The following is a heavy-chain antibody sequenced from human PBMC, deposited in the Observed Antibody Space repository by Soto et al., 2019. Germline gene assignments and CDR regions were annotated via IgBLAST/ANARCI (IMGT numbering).Heavy chain of an antibody. V-gene: IGHV3-48*01. CDR1: GFDFNSYS. D-gene: IGHD1-26*01. Sequence: EVQLGESGGGLVQPGGSLRLSCVASGFDFNSYSMNWVRQAPGKGLEWISYINSGSTSVFYADSVKGRFTISRDNAKNSLYLQMNSLRAEDTAVYYCTSSASPDAYWGQGTLVTVSS. J-gene: IGHJ4*02. CDR3: TSSASPDAY. CDR2: INSGSTSV.